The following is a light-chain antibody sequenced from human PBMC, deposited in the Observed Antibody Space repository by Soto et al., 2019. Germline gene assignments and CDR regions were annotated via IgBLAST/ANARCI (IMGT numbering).Light chain of an antibody. J-gene: IGKJ4*01. CDR3: QHYGNSQLT. Sequence: EIVLTQSPGTLSLSPGERATLSCRASQSVSSSYLAWYQQTPGQAPSLLIYRASSRATGIPDRCSGSGSGTDFTLTIGSLEPDDFAVYYCQHYGNSQLTFGGGSKVEI. V-gene: IGKV3-20*01. CDR2: RAS. CDR1: QSVSSSY.